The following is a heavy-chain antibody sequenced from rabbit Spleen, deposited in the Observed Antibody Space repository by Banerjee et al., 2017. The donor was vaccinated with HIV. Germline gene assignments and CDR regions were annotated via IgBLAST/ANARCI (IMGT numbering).Heavy chain of an antibody. CDR3: ARDDPSTGGYDYNL. CDR2: IYVGSGGGT. CDR1: GFDLSSSDY. Sequence: QSLEESGGGLVQPEGSLALTCKASGFDLSSSDYICWVRQAPGKGLEWIACIYVGSGGGTKYASWAKGRFTISKTSSTTVTLQMTSLTVADTATYFCARDDPSTGGYDYNLWGPGTLVTVS. V-gene: IGHV1S40*01. D-gene: IGHD7-1*01. J-gene: IGHJ4*01.